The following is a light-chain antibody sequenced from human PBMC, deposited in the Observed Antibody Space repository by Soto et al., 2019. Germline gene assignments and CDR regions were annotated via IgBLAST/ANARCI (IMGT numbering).Light chain of an antibody. CDR2: GAS. J-gene: IGKJ1*01. Sequence: EIVMTQSPAPLSVSPGGRATLSCKASQSISDTLAWYQQKPGQAPRLLIHGASTRATGFPARFSGSGSGTDFTLTISSLQSEDVAVYYCQQYNNWPWTFGQGTKVDIK. CDR1: QSISDT. CDR3: QQYNNWPWT. V-gene: IGKV3-15*01.